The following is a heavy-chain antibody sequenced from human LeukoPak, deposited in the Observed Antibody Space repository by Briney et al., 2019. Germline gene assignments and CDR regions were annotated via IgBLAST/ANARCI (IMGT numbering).Heavy chain of an antibody. J-gene: IGHJ4*02. Sequence: ASVKVSCKASGYTFTSYGISWVRQAPGQGLEWMGWINAYNGNTNYAQKLQGRVTMTTDTSTSTAYMELRSLRSDDTAVYYCARNHYYDSSGQPYYFDYWGQGTLVTVSS. CDR2: INAYNGNT. D-gene: IGHD3-22*01. CDR1: GYTFTSYG. CDR3: ARNHYYDSSGQPYYFDY. V-gene: IGHV1-18*01.